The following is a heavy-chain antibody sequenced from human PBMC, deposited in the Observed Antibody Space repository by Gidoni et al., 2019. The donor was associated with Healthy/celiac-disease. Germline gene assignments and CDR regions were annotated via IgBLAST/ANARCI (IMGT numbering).Heavy chain of an antibody. V-gene: IGHV3-48*02. CDR1: GFTFSSYS. J-gene: IGHJ3*02. D-gene: IGHD6-13*01. CDR2: ISSSSSTI. CDR3: ARDSLVSSSWSDAFDI. Sequence: EVQLVESGGGLVQPGGSLRLSCAASGFTFSSYSMNWVRQAPGKGLEWVSYISSSSSTIYYADSVKGRFTISRDNAKNSLYLQMNSLRDEDTAVYYCARDSLVSSSWSDAFDIWGQGTMVTVSS.